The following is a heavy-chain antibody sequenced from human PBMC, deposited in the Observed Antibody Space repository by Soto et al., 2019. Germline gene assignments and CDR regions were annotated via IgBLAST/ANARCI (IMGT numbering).Heavy chain of an antibody. J-gene: IGHJ4*02. Sequence: QVQLQQWGAGLLKPSETLSLTCAVYGGSFSGYYWSWIRQPPGKGLEWIGEINHSGSTNYNPSLNSRVTISVDTSKNQFSLKLSSVTAADTAVYYCARRDCSGGSCYPFDYWGQGTLVTVSS. CDR1: GGSFSGYY. CDR3: ARRDCSGGSCYPFDY. V-gene: IGHV4-34*01. CDR2: INHSGST. D-gene: IGHD2-15*01.